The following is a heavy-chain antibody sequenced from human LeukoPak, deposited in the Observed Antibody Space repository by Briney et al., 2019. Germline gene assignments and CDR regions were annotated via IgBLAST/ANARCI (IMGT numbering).Heavy chain of an antibody. D-gene: IGHD1-1*01. CDR1: GYTFTSYD. CDR3: ARFRLNWNGGTYYYYGMDV. V-gene: IGHV1-8*01. J-gene: IGHJ6*02. Sequence: ASVKVSRKASGYTFTSYDINWVRQATGQGLEWMGWMNPNSGNTGYAQKFQGRVTMTRNTSISTAYMELSSLRSEDTAVYYCARFRLNWNGGTYYYYGMDVWGQGTTVTVSS. CDR2: MNPNSGNT.